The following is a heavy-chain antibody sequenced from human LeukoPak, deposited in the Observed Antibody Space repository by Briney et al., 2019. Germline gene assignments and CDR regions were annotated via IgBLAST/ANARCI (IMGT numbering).Heavy chain of an antibody. CDR1: GGSISSYY. V-gene: IGHV4-59*08. CDR2: IYYSGST. J-gene: IGHJ6*02. Sequence: SETLSLTCTVSGGSISSYYWSWIRLPPGKGLEWIGYIYYSGSTNYNPSLKSRVTISVDTSKNQFSLKLSSVTAADTAVYYCARLPYSSTWYYFYGLDVWGQGTTVTVSS. CDR3: ARLPYSSTWYYFYGLDV. D-gene: IGHD6-13*01.